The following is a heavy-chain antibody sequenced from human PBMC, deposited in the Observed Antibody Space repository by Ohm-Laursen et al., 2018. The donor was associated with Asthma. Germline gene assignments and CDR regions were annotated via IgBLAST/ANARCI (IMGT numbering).Heavy chain of an antibody. J-gene: IGHJ4*02. Sequence: SLRLSCSASGYTFSRYSIHWVRQIPGKGLEWVASISTASSFIYYADSVRGRFTTSRDNARNSVYLQMNSLRVEDTAVYYCARDAVGAAGVHRHFDSWGQGTLVTVSS. D-gene: IGHD6-13*01. CDR1: GYTFSRYS. V-gene: IGHV3-21*01. CDR2: ISTASSFI. CDR3: ARDAVGAAGVHRHFDS.